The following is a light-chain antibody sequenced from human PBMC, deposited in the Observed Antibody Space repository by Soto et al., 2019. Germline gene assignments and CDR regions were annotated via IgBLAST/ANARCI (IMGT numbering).Light chain of an antibody. CDR2: DAS. J-gene: IGKJ5*01. CDR1: QSVSSY. Sequence: EIVLTQSPATLSLSPGERATLSFRASQSVSSYLAWYQQKPGQAPRLLIYDASNRATGIPARFSGSGSGTDFTLTSSSLEPEAFAVYYCQRRSKWPPEGTFGQGTRLEIK. CDR3: QRRSKWPPEGT. V-gene: IGKV3-11*01.